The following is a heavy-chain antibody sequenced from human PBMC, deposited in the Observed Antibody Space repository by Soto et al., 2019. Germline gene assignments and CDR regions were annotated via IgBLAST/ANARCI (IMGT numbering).Heavy chain of an antibody. D-gene: IGHD3-10*01. CDR3: ARDLDYYGSGSYYRYYYYGMDV. V-gene: IGHV3-33*01. CDR1: GFTFSSYG. Sequence: GGSLRLSCAASGFTFSSYGMHWVRQAPGKGLEWVEVIWYDGSNKYYADSVKGRFTISRDNSKNTLYLQMNSLRAEDTAVYYCARDLDYYGSGSYYRYYYYGMDVWGQGTTVTVSS. CDR2: IWYDGSNK. J-gene: IGHJ6*02.